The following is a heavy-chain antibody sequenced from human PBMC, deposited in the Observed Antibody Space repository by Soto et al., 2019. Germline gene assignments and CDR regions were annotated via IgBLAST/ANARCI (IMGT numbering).Heavy chain of an antibody. V-gene: IGHV1-18*01. CDR2: ISAYNGNT. CDR1: GYTFTSYG. J-gene: IGHJ6*02. Sequence: GASVKVSCKASGYTFTSYGISWVRQAPGQGLEWMGWISAYNGNTNYAQKLQGRVTMTTDTSTSTAYMELRSLRSDDTAVYYCARVRITMVRAAYYYYGMDVWGQGTTVTGSS. CDR3: ARVRITMVRAAYYYYGMDV. D-gene: IGHD3-10*01.